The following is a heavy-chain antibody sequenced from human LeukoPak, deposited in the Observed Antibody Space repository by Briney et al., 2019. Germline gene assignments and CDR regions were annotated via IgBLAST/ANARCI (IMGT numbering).Heavy chain of an antibody. CDR1: GFTFDDYG. CDR3: ATISGWRIAVAGTGDY. Sequence: GGSLRLSCAASGFTFDDYGMSWVRQAPGKGLVWVSRINSDGSSTSYADSVKGRFTISRDNAKNTLYLQMNSLRAEDTAVYYCATISGWRIAVAGTGDYWGQGTLVTVSS. CDR2: INSDGSST. D-gene: IGHD6-19*01. J-gene: IGHJ4*02. V-gene: IGHV3-74*01.